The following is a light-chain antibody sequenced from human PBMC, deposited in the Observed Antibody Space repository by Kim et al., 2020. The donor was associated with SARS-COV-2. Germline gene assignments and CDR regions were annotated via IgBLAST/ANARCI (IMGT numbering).Light chain of an antibody. CDR3: LQDYNYPMT. CDR2: ATS. V-gene: IGKV1-6*01. Sequence: AIQMTQSPSSLSVSVGDRVTITCRASQGIRNDLGWYQQKPGKAPKLLIYATSSLQSGIPSRFSGSGSGTDFTLTISSLQPEDFATYYCLQDYNYPMTFGQGTKVDIK. CDR1: QGIRND. J-gene: IGKJ1*01.